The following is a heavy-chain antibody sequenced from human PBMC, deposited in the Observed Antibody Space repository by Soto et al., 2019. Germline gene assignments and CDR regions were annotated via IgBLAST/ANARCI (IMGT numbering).Heavy chain of an antibody. CDR3: ARGVHYDSSGYYYFY. V-gene: IGHV1-69*01. CDR1: GGTFSTYA. CDR2: IIPLFGTA. Sequence: QVQLVQSGAEVKKPGSSVKVSCKASGGTFSTYAIDWVRQAPGQGLEWMGGIIPLFGTAKYAQNFQGRITITADESTNTADMVLRSLRSQDTAVYYCARGVHYDSSGYYYFYWGQGTLVTVSS. D-gene: IGHD3-22*01. J-gene: IGHJ4*02.